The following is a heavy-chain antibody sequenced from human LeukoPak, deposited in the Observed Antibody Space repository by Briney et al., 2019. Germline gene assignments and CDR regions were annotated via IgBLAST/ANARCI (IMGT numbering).Heavy chain of an antibody. CDR2: ISPDGGVT. V-gene: IGHV1-2*02. CDR3: ARENWYYDH. CDR1: GSIFNVYY. J-gene: IGHJ4*02. Sequence: ASVKVSCKSYGSIFNVYYMHWVRQVPGQGLEWMGWISPDGGVTNCAQKFQGRVTLTRDSATTTDYMELSRLTSDDTAVYYCARENWYYDHWGQGTLVTVSS.